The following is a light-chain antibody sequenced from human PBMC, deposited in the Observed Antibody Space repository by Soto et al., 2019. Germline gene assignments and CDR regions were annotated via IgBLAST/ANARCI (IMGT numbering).Light chain of an antibody. CDR3: QQYHISWT. Sequence: DIQMTQSPSTLSASVGDRVTIACRASQSISSTLAWYQQKPGKAPKLLIYDGSSLQSGGPSRFSGSGSGTEFALTISSLQPDDSANYYCQQYHISWTFGQGTKVESK. CDR2: DGS. CDR1: QSISST. V-gene: IGKV1-5*01. J-gene: IGKJ1*01.